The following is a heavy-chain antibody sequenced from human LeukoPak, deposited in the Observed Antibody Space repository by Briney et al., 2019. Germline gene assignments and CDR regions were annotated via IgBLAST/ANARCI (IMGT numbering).Heavy chain of an antibody. Sequence: GASVKVSCKAFGYTFTSNYMHWVRQAPGQGLEWMGGIIPIFGTANYAQKFQGRVTITADESTSTAYMELSSLRSEDTAVYYCAGGGVGDYVRFFGWFDPWGQGTLVTVSS. CDR1: GYTFTSNY. CDR2: IIPIFGTA. CDR3: AGGGVGDYVRFFGWFDP. V-gene: IGHV1-69*13. D-gene: IGHD4-17*01. J-gene: IGHJ5*02.